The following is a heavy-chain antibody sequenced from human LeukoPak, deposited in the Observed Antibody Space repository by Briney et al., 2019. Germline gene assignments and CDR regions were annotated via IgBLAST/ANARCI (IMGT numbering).Heavy chain of an antibody. D-gene: IGHD3-10*01. CDR3: AKEVYGSRSLGS. J-gene: IGHJ5*02. CDR1: GFTFSSHA. Sequence: GGSLRLSCAASGFTFSSHAMTWFRQAPGKGLGWVSGMGASGGGTYYADSVKGRLTISRDNSKNTLYLQMDSLRAEDTAVYYCAKEVYGSRSLGSWGQGTLVTVSS. V-gene: IGHV3-23*01. CDR2: MGASGGGT.